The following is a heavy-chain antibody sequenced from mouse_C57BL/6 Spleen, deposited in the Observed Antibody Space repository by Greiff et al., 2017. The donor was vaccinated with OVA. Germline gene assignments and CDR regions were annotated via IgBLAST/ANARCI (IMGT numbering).Heavy chain of an antibody. D-gene: IGHD2-14*01. V-gene: IGHV5-4*03. Sequence: EVKVEESGGGLVKPGGSLKLSCAASGFTFSSYAMSWVRQTPETRLEWVATISDGGSYTYYPDNVKGRFTISRDNAKNTLYLQMSHLKSEDTAMYCGARGAYYRSWFAYWGQGTLVTVSA. CDR2: ISDGGSYT. CDR1: GFTFSSYA. J-gene: IGHJ3*01. CDR3: ARGAYYRSWFAY.